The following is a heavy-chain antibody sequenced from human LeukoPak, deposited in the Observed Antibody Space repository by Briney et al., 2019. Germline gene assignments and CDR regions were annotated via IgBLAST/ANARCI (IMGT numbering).Heavy chain of an antibody. Sequence: PGGSLRLSCAASGFTFSSYAMSWVRQAPGKGLEWVSAISGSGGSIYYADSVKGRFTISRDNSKNTLYLQMNSLRAEDTAVYYCAKEGDSSGYLPYYFDYWGQGTLVTVSS. J-gene: IGHJ4*02. CDR1: GFTFSSYA. D-gene: IGHD3-22*01. CDR3: AKEGDSSGYLPYYFDY. V-gene: IGHV3-23*01. CDR2: ISGSGGSI.